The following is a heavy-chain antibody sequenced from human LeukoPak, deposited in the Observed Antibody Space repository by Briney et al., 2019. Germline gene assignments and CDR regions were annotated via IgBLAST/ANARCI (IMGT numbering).Heavy chain of an antibody. CDR1: GFPFNTYS. J-gene: IGHJ6*02. V-gene: IGHV3-21*01. CDR3: SGSYSYYYAMHV. CDR2: ISSGSDYI. Sequence: NPGGSLRLSCAASGFPFNTYSMNWVRQAPGKGLEWVSSISSGSDYIYYADSVKGRFTISRGNAKSSVHLQMSSLRAEDTAVYYCSGSYSYYYAMHVWGQGTTVTVSS.